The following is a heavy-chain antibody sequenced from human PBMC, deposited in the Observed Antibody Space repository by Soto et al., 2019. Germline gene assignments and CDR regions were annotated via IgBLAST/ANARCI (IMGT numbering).Heavy chain of an antibody. CDR3: AKGGAAAGPGGYYYYGMDV. CDR2: ISGSGGST. V-gene: IGHV3-23*01. Sequence: GGSLRLSCAASGFTFSSYAMSWVRQAPGKGLEWVSAISGSGGSTYYADSVKGRFTISRDNSKNTLYLQMNSLRAEDTAVYYCAKGGAAAGPGGYYYYGMDVWGQGTTVTVSS. J-gene: IGHJ6*02. D-gene: IGHD6-13*01. CDR1: GFTFSSYA.